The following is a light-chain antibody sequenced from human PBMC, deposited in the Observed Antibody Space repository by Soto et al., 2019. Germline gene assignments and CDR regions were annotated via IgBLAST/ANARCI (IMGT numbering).Light chain of an antibody. CDR3: QQYDDSPIT. Sequence: EIVLTQSPGTLSLSPGERATLSCRASQSVSSSYLAWYQQKPGPPPRLLIYGASSRATGIPDRFSGSGSGTDFTLTISRLEPEDCAVYYCQQYDDSPITFGQGTRLEIK. CDR1: QSVSSSY. J-gene: IGKJ5*01. CDR2: GAS. V-gene: IGKV3-20*01.